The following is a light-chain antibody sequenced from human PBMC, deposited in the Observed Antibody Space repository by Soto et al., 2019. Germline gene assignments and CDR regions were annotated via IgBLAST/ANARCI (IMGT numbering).Light chain of an antibody. V-gene: IGKV1-39*01. CDR3: QQSYDTPRT. J-gene: IGKJ1*01. CDR1: QGIGTY. CDR2: AAY. Sequence: DLQMTQSPSSLSASVGDRVTITCRASQGIGTYLNWYQQRPGKAPKLLIYAAYNLQSGVPSRFSGSGSGTDFTLTINGLQDEDFATYSCQQSYDTPRTFGPGTKVEVK.